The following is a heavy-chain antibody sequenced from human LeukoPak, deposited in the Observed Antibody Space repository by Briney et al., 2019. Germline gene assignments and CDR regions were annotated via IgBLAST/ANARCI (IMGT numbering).Heavy chain of an antibody. V-gene: IGHV1-69*02. CDR2: IIPILGIA. D-gene: IGHD6-19*01. CDR3: ARAAIAVAGTSIDAFDI. Sequence: GASVKVSCKASGGTFSSYTISWVRQAPGQGLEWMGRIIPILGIANYAQKFQGRVTITADKSTSTAYMELSSLRSEDTAVYYCARAAIAVAGTSIDAFDIWGQGTMVTVFS. J-gene: IGHJ3*02. CDR1: GGTFSSYT.